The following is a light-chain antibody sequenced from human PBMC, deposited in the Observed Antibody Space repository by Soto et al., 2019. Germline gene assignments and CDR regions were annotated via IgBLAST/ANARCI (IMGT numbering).Light chain of an antibody. CDR2: GAS. V-gene: IGKV1-39*01. CDR3: QQTYGTPPT. Sequence: DIQMTRSPSSLSTSVVDRVTITCRASENIRDFVNWYQQKPGKAPNLLIYGASTLQGGVPSRFSGSGSATDFTLTISSLQHEDFATYYCQQTYGTPPTFGQGTKVDIK. CDR1: ENIRDF. J-gene: IGKJ1*01.